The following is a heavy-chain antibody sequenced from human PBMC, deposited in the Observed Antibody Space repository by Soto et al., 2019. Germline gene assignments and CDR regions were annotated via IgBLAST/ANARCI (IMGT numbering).Heavy chain of an antibody. V-gene: IGHV3-30*18. J-gene: IGHJ4*02. CDR2: LSYDGSTK. CDR3: AKDGAPDSYVRHFDC. CDR1: GYTLSSYC. D-gene: IGHD3-10*02. Sequence: GGSLRLFCPASGYTLSSYCMHWVRQTPAKGPEWFTVLSYDGSTKYYAASVKGRFTISSDKYKNPLYLKMKSLRAEDTAVYYCAKDGAPDSYVRHFDCLGQGTLVTLS.